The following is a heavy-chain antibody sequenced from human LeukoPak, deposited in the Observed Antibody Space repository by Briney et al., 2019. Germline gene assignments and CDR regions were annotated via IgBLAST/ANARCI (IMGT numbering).Heavy chain of an antibody. J-gene: IGHJ4*02. CDR2: IIGSGANP. V-gene: IGHV3-23*01. Sequence: PGRSLRLSCPASEFIFDSYGMKWVRQAAGEWLEWVSAIIGSGANPYLANSVKGRFTISRDNSKSTLFLQMDSLRAEDTAIYYCAKTSVSSGWPELFDFWGQGTLVTVSS. CDR3: AKTSVSSGWPELFDF. D-gene: IGHD6-19*01. CDR1: EFIFDSYG.